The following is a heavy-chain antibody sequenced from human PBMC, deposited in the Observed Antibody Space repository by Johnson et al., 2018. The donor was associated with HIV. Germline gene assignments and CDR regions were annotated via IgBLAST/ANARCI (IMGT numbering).Heavy chain of an antibody. V-gene: IGHV3-72*01. CDR2: IRKKTYSYTT. Sequence: VQLVESGGALVQPGGSLRLSCVASGFAFSDHYMDWVRQAPGRGLEWVGRIRKKTYSYTTEYAASVKGRFTISRDDSKHTVYLQMNSLTTGDTAVYLRAKDRPPDIAGQAGQSYDIWGQGTMVTVSS. J-gene: IGHJ3*02. CDR3: AKDRPPDIAGQAGQSYDI. CDR1: GFAFSDHY. D-gene: IGHD2-15*01.